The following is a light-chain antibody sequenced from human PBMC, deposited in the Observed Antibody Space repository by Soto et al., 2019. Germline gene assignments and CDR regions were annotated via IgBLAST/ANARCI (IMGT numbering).Light chain of an antibody. Sequence: QSVLTQPASVSGSPGQSITISCTGTSSDVGGYNYVSWYQQHPGKAPKLMIYDVSGRPSGVSYRFSGSKSGNTASLTISGLQAEDEADYYCSSYTSSNTRYVFGTGTKVTVL. CDR2: DVS. V-gene: IGLV2-14*01. CDR3: SSYTSSNTRYV. J-gene: IGLJ1*01. CDR1: SSDVGGYNY.